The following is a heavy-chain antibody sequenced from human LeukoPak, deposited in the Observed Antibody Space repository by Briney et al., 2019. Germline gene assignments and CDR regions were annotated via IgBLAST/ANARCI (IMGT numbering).Heavy chain of an antibody. CDR2: IYYSGST. CDR1: GGSISSYY. D-gene: IGHD6-25*01. CDR3: AAAHTAASTLDRYYYGLDA. J-gene: IGHJ6*02. V-gene: IGHV4-59*01. Sequence: SETLSLTCTVSGGSISSYYWSWIRQPPGKGLEWIGYIYYSGSTNYNPSLKSRVTISVDTSKNQFSLKLSSVTTADTAVYYCAAAHTAASTLDRYYYGLDAGGPGTTV.